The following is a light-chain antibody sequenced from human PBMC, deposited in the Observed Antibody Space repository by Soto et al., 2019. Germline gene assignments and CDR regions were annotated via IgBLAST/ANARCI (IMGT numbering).Light chain of an antibody. CDR3: QQLNTYLALT. CDR1: QDISGY. CDR2: AAS. Sequence: DIQLTQSPSFLSASVGDRVTITCRASQDISGYLAWSQQKPGKAPKLLIYAASTLQSGVPSRFSGSGSGTDFTLTISSLQPEDFATYYCQQLNTYLALTFGGGTKVEIK. V-gene: IGKV1-9*01. J-gene: IGKJ4*01.